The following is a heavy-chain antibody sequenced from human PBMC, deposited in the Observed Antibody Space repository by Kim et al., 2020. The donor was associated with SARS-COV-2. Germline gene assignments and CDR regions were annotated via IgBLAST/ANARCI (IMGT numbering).Heavy chain of an antibody. D-gene: IGHD3-16*01. CDR1: GFTFSSYA. V-gene: IGHV3-30*04. CDR2: ISYDGSNK. J-gene: IGHJ4*02. CDR3: ARDQGVVGGSFDY. Sequence: GGSLRLSCAASGFTFSSYAMHWVRQAPGKGLEWVAVISYDGSNKYYADSVKGRFTISRDNPKNTLYLQMNSLRAEDTAVYYCARDQGVVGGSFDYWGQGTLVTVSS.